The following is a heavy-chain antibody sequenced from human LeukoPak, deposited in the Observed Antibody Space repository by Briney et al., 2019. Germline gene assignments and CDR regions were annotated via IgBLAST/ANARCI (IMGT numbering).Heavy chain of an antibody. J-gene: IGHJ3*02. CDR3: ARHIDGFDI. CDR1: GVSISSSSFY. Sequence: SETLSLTCTVSGVSISSSSFYWGWIRQPPGKGLEWIGTIYYTGSTYYNPSLKSRVTISVDTSKNQFSLKLSSVTAADTAVYYCARHIDGFDIWGQGTMVTVSS. CDR2: IYYTGST. V-gene: IGHV4-39*01.